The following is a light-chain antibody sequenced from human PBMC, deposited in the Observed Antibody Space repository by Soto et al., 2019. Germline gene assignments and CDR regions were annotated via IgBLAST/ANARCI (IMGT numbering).Light chain of an antibody. CDR3: QQHNKWPNS. Sequence: VLTQSPATLSLSPGARSTLSCRASQSVSSSLAWYQQKPGQAPRLLISGASTRATGIPARFSGSGSGTEFTLTISSLQSEDFAVYYCQQHNKWPNSFGQGTKVDIK. V-gene: IGKV3-15*01. CDR1: QSVSSS. J-gene: IGKJ2*03. CDR2: GAS.